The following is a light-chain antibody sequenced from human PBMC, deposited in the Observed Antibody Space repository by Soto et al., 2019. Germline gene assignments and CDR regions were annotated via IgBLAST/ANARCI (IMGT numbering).Light chain of an antibody. CDR1: QAVSTW. CDR3: QQGASFPRT. V-gene: IGKV1-12*01. CDR2: AAS. Sequence: DIQMTQSPSSVSASVGYTVTITCRASQAVSTWLAWYQQKPGGAPKLLIYAASTLQSGVPSRFSGSGSGTDFTLTIRSLQPEDFATYYCQQGASFPRTFGGGTKGDIK. J-gene: IGKJ4*01.